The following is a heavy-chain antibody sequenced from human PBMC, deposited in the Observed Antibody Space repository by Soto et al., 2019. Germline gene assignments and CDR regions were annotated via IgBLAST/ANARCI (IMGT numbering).Heavy chain of an antibody. CDR1: GGTFSSYA. CDR3: ARGVGGRINRYSGSYFDY. V-gene: IGHV1-69*01. D-gene: IGHD1-26*01. J-gene: IGHJ4*02. CDR2: IIPIFGTA. Sequence: QVQLVQSGAEVKKPGSSVKVSCKASGGTFSSYAISWVRQAPGQGLEWMGGIIPIFGTANYAQKFQGRVKITADESTSKAYMELSSLRSEDTAVYYCARGVGGRINRYSGSYFDYWGQGTLVTVSS.